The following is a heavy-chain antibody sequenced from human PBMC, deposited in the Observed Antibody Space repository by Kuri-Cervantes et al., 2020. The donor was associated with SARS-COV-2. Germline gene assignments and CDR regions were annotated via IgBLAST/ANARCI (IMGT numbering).Heavy chain of an antibody. J-gene: IGHJ6*02. CDR3: ARARVRGVITTYYYYGMDV. V-gene: IGHV1-2*04. D-gene: IGHD3-10*01. Sequence: ASVKVSCKASGYTFTGYYIHWVRPAPGQGLEWMRWINPNSGGTNYAQKFQGWVTMTRDTSINTAYMELSRLRSDDTAVYYCARARVRGVITTYYYYGMDVWGQGTTVTVSS. CDR2: INPNSGGT. CDR1: GYTFTGYY.